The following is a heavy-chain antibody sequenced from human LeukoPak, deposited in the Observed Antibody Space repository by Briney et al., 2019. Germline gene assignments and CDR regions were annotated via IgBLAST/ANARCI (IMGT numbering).Heavy chain of an antibody. Sequence: SETLSLTCTVSGGSISSSSYYWAWIRQPPGKGLEWIGSVYYSGSTYYNPSLKSRVTISVDTSKNQFSLKLSSVTAADTAVYYCARRRGDINSSSYDYWGHGTLVTVSS. D-gene: IGHD6-6*01. CDR3: ARRRGDINSSSYDY. J-gene: IGHJ4*01. V-gene: IGHV4-39*01. CDR1: GGSISSSSYY. CDR2: VYYSGST.